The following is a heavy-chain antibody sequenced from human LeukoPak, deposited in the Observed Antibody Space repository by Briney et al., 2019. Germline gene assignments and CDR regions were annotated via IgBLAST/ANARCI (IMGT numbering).Heavy chain of an antibody. J-gene: IGHJ4*02. D-gene: IGHD4-17*01. CDR1: GYTFTSYG. Sequence: ASVKVSCKASGYTFTSYGISWVRQAPGQGLEWMGWISAYNGNTNYAQKLQGRVTMTTDTSTCTAYMELRSLRSDDTAVYYCARPLSSHDYGDYGGGSAYLDYFDYWGQGTLVTVSS. CDR2: ISAYNGNT. CDR3: ARPLSSHDYGDYGGGSAYLDYFDY. V-gene: IGHV1-18*01.